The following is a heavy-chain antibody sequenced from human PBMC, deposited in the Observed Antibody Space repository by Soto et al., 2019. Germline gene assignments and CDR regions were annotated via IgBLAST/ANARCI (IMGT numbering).Heavy chain of an antibody. Sequence: WTWLRQPPGKGLEYIGYIYYSGSTDYNPSLKSRVTISADTSQNQFSLKLSSVTAADTAVYYCARISGYGDYIYWGQGTLVTVSS. CDR3: ARISGYGDYIY. V-gene: IGHV4-59*08. D-gene: IGHD4-17*01. CDR2: IYYSGST. J-gene: IGHJ4*02.